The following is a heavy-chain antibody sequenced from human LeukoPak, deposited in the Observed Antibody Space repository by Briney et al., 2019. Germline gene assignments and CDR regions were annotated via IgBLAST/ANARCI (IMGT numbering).Heavy chain of an antibody. V-gene: IGHV3-23*05. D-gene: IGHD5-12*01. Sequence: PGGSLRLSCAASGFNFRTNVMTWVRQAPGKGLEWVSAIGRSALNTYYTDSVKGRFTISRDNSINALYLQMNSLRADDTAVYYYALGYTNYEPPDYWGRGTLVTVSS. CDR1: GFNFRTNV. CDR2: IGRSALNT. CDR3: ALGYTNYEPPDY. J-gene: IGHJ4*02.